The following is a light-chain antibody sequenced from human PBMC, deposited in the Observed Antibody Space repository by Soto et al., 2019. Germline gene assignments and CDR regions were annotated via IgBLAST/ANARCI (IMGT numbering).Light chain of an antibody. J-gene: IGKJ1*01. CDR2: AAS. CDR1: QGISND. Sequence: DIQMTQSPSSLSASVGDRVTITCRASQGISNDLGWYQQTPGKATKRLIYAASSLQSGVPSRFSGSESGTEFTLTISSLQPEDFATYDCLQHNSYPRRFGQGTKVDIK. CDR3: LQHNSYPRR. V-gene: IGKV1-17*01.